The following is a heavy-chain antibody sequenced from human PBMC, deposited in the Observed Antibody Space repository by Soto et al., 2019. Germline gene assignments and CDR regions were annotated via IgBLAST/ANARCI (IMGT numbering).Heavy chain of an antibody. V-gene: IGHV3-74*03. J-gene: IGHJ4*02. CDR2: LSSDGFGA. CDR3: ARDLGGPDY. D-gene: IGHD3-16*01. CDR1: GFSLSPYW. Sequence: GGSLRLSCAASGFSLSPYWMHWVRQVPGRGLEWVARLSSDGFGAAYADSVKGRFFISRDIARNTLPLQMNSLRADDTAVYYCARDLGGPDYWGRGTSVTVS.